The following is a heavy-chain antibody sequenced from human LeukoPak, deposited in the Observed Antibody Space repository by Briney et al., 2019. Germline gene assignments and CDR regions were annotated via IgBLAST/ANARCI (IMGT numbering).Heavy chain of an antibody. CDR1: GFTFSDYY. CDR2: ISSRGDSI. CDR3: ARAGSSWYWGWFDP. Sequence: GGSLRLSCAASGFTFSDYYMSWIRQAPGKGREWISYISSRGDSIQYADSVKGRFTMSRDNAKNSVHLQMSSLRAEDTAVYYCARAGSSWYWGWFDPWGQGILVTVSS. D-gene: IGHD6-13*01. J-gene: IGHJ5*02. V-gene: IGHV3-11*01.